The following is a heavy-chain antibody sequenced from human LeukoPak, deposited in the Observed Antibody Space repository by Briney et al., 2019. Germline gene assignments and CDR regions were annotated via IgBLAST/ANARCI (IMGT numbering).Heavy chain of an antibody. CDR2: IRSKTYGGTT. V-gene: IGHV3-49*04. CDR3: AKEGGWVLYYFDY. D-gene: IGHD1-26*01. Sequence: PGGSLRLSCTASGFTFGDYAMSWVRQAPGKGLEWVGFIRSKTYGGTTEYAASVKGRFTISRDDSKSIASLQMNSLKTEDTAIYYCAKEGGWVLYYFDYWGQGTLVTVSS. J-gene: IGHJ4*02. CDR1: GFTFGDYA.